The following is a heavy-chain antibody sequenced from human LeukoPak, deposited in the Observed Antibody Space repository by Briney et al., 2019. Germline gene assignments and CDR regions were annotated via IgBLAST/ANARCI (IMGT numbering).Heavy chain of an antibody. Sequence: GGSLRLSCAASGFTFSSYAMSWVRQAPGKGLEWVSAISGSGGSTYYADSVKGRFTISRDNSKNTLYLQMDSLRAEDTAVYYCAKNYDFWSGYLCWFDPWGQGTLVTVSS. CDR3: AKNYDFWSGYLCWFDP. CDR1: GFTFSSYA. D-gene: IGHD3-3*01. V-gene: IGHV3-23*01. CDR2: ISGSGGST. J-gene: IGHJ5*02.